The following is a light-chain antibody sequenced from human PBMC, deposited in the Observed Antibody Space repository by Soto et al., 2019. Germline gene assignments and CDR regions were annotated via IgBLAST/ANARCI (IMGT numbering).Light chain of an antibody. CDR1: SSDVGGYKY. CDR2: EVS. CDR3: GSFRCSTLYV. Sequence: QSVLTQPASVSGSPGQSITISCTGTSSDVGGYKYVSWYQQHPGKAPKLMIYEVSNRPSGVSNRFSGSKSGNTASLSISVLQAEDEANYDCGSFRCSTLYVFGTGTKLTV. V-gene: IGLV2-14*01. J-gene: IGLJ1*01.